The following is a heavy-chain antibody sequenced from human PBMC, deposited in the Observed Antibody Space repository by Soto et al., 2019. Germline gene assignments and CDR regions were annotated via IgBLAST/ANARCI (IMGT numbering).Heavy chain of an antibody. D-gene: IGHD3-22*01. V-gene: IGHV4-34*01. CDR3: ARGGSGYYYENYFDY. CDR1: GGSLSGYY. Sequence: SETLSLTCAVYGGSLSGYYWSWIRQPPGKGLEWIGEINHSGSTNYNPSPKSRVTISVDTSKNQFSLKLSSVTAADTAVYYCARGGSGYYYENYFDYWGQGTLVTVSS. CDR2: INHSGST. J-gene: IGHJ4*02.